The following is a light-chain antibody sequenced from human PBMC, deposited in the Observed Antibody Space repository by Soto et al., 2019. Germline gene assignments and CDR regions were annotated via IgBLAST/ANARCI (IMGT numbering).Light chain of an antibody. Sequence: QSVLTQPPSVSGAPGQRVTISCTGSTSNIGAGYDVHWYQQLPGTAPKLLIYGNNNRPSGVPDRFAGPKSGTSASLAITGLQAEDEADYYCQSYDRSLSGWVFGGGTKLTVL. CDR2: GNN. CDR1: TSNIGAGYD. CDR3: QSYDRSLSGWV. J-gene: IGLJ3*02. V-gene: IGLV1-40*01.